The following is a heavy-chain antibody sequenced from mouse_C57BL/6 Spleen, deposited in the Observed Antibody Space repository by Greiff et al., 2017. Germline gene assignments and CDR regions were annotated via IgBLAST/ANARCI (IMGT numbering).Heavy chain of an antibody. V-gene: IGHV1-15*01. Sequence: VQLVESGAELVRPGASVTLSCKASGYTFTDYEMHWVKQTPVHGLEWIGAIDPETGGTAYNQKFKGKAILTADKSSRPAYMELRSLTSEDSAVYYCTGGDFDYWGQGTTLTVSS. CDR2: IDPETGGT. CDR1: GYTFTDYE. J-gene: IGHJ2*01. CDR3: TGGDFDY.